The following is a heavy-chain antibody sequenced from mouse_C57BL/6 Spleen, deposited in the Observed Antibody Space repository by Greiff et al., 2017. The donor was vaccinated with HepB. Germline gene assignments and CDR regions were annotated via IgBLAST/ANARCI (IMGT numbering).Heavy chain of an antibody. J-gene: IGHJ4*01. D-gene: IGHD1-1*01. CDR1: GFSLTSYG. CDR2: IWSDGST. Sequence: VQLQQSGPGLVAPSQSLSITCTVSGFSLTSYGVHWVRQPPGKGLEWLVVIWSDGSTTYNSALKSRLSISKDNSKSQVFLKMNSLQTDDTAMYYCARHGDYGSSYGAMDYWGQGTSVTVSS. V-gene: IGHV2-6-1*01. CDR3: ARHGDYGSSYGAMDY.